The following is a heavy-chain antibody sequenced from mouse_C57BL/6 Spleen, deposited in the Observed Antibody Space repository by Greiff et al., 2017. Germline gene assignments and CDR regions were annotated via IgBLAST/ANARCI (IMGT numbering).Heavy chain of an antibody. D-gene: IGHD2-4*01. CDR3: ANSYDYDDGAWFAY. J-gene: IGHJ3*01. CDR1: GFSLTSYG. CDR2: IWRGGST. Sequence: QVHVKQSGPGLVQPSQSLSITCTVSGFSLTSYGVHWVRQSPGKGLEWLGVIWRGGSTDYNAAFMSRLSITKDNSKSQVFFKMNSLQADDTAIYYCANSYDYDDGAWFAYWGQGTLVTVSA. V-gene: IGHV2-5*01.